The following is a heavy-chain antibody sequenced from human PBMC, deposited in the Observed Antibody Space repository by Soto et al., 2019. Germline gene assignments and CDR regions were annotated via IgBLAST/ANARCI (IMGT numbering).Heavy chain of an antibody. J-gene: IGHJ3*02. D-gene: IGHD3-9*01. CDR1: GGTFSSYA. V-gene: IGHV1-18*01. Sequence: GASVKVSCKASGGTFSSYAIIWLRQAPGQGLEWMGWIRAYNGNTKDAQKLQGRVTMTTDTSTSTAYMELRSLRSDDTAVYYCERDNDILTGRDAFDIWGQGTMVTVSS. CDR3: ERDNDILTGRDAFDI. CDR2: IRAYNGNT.